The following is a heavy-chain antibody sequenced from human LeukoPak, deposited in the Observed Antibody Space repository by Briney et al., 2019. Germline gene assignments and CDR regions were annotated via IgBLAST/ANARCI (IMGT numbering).Heavy chain of an antibody. CDR1: GGTFSSYA. CDR3: ARGGYDSSGYYYEGYPFDY. Sequence: SVKVSCKASGGTFSSYAISWVRQAPGQGLEWMGGIIPIFGTANYAQKFQGRVTITADESTSTAYMELSSLRSEDTAVYYCARGGYDSSGYYYEGYPFDYWGQGTLVTVSS. CDR2: IIPIFGTA. V-gene: IGHV1-69*13. D-gene: IGHD3-22*01. J-gene: IGHJ4*02.